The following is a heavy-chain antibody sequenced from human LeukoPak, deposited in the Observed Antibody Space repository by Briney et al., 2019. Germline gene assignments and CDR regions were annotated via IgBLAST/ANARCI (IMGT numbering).Heavy chain of an antibody. J-gene: IGHJ3*02. CDR2: ISGSGGST. Sequence: PGGSLRLSCAASGFTFSSYVMSWVRQAPGKGLEWVSAISGSGGSTYYADSVKGRFTISRDNSKNTLYLQMNSLRAEDTAVYYCAKDDQQLGAFDIWGQGTMVTVSS. V-gene: IGHV3-23*01. CDR3: AKDDQQLGAFDI. CDR1: GFTFSSYV. D-gene: IGHD6-13*01.